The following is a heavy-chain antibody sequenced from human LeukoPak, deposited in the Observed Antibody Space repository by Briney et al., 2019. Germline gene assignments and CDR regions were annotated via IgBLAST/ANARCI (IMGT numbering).Heavy chain of an antibody. CDR2: ISGNGVTT. D-gene: IGHD2-2*02. V-gene: IGHV3-23*01. J-gene: IGHJ4*02. CDR1: GFTFSSYA. Sequence: PGGSLRLSCAASGFTFSSYAMSWVRQAPGKGLEWVSAISGNGVTTYYADSVKGRFTISRDNSKNTVYLQINSLRAEDTAVYYCAKGYCSSTSCYTDYWGQGTLVTVSS. CDR3: AKGYCSSTSCYTDY.